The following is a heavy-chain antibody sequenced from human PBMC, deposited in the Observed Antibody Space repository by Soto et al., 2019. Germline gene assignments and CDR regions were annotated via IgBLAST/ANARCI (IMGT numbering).Heavy chain of an antibody. D-gene: IGHD6-13*01. CDR2: IGYDGSNK. CDR3: ARDSSFEQQLVNLFDY. Sequence: PGGSLRPSCAASGCTFSSYGMHWVRQAQSKGLEWVAVIGYDGSNKYYADSVKDRFTISRDNSKKTLYLQMNSLRAEDTAVYYCARDSSFEQQLVNLFDYWGQGTLVTVSS. CDR1: GCTFSSYG. J-gene: IGHJ4*02. V-gene: IGHV3-33*01.